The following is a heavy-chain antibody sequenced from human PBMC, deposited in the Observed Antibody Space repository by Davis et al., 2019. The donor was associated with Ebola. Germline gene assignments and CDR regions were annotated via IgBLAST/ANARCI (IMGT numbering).Heavy chain of an antibody. CDR2: IIPILGIA. J-gene: IGHJ5*02. Sequence: SVKVSCKASGGTFSSYTIRWVRQAPGQGLEWMGRIIPILGIANYAQKLQGRVTMTTDTSTSTAYMELRSLRSDDTAVYYCARRITMVRGVIISDWFDPWGQGTLVTVSS. CDR1: GGTFSSYT. V-gene: IGHV1-69*02. CDR3: ARRITMVRGVIISDWFDP. D-gene: IGHD3-10*01.